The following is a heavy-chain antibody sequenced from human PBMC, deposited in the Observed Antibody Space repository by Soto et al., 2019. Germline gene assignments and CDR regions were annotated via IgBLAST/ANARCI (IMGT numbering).Heavy chain of an antibody. CDR1: GGTISSYA. J-gene: IGHJ4*02. D-gene: IGHD3-22*01. CDR2: IIPIFGTA. CDR3: ARGWYYYDSSGYSFDY. V-gene: IGHV1-69*01. Sequence: QVQLVQSGAEVKKPGSSVKVSCKASGGTISSYAISWVRQAPGQGLEWMGGIIPIFGTANYIQKFQGRVTITADESTSTAYMELSSLRSEDTAVYYCARGWYYYDSSGYSFDYWGQGTLVSVSS.